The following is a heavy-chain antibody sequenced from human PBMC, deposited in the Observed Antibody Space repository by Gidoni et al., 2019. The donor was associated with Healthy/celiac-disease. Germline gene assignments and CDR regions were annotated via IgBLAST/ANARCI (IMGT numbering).Heavy chain of an antibody. J-gene: IGHJ5*02. Sequence: QVQLQQWGAGLWKPTETLSLTCAVYGGSFSGYYWSWIRQPPGKGLEWIGEINHRGSTNSTPSLKSRVTISVDTSKNQFSLKLSSVTAADTAVYYCARGGTPHNWFDPWGQGTLVTVSS. CDR3: ARGGTPHNWFDP. D-gene: IGHD1-26*01. V-gene: IGHV4-34*01. CDR1: GGSFSGYY. CDR2: INHRGST.